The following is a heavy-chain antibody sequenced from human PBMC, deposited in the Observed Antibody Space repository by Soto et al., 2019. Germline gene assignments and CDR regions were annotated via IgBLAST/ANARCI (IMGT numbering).Heavy chain of an antibody. V-gene: IGHV3-23*01. J-gene: IGHJ6*02. Sequence: RGSLRLSCAASGFTFSSYAMSWVRQAPGKGLEWVSAISGSGGSTYYADSVKGRFTISRDNSKNTLYLQMNSLRAEDTAVYYSARVSGRYSYYYGMDVCGQANTVTVSS. D-gene: IGHD1-26*01. CDR1: GFTFSSYA. CDR2: ISGSGGST. CDR3: ARVSGRYSYYYGMDV.